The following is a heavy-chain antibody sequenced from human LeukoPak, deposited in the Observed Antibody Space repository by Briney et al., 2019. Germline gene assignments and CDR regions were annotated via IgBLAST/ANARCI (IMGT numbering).Heavy chain of an antibody. D-gene: IGHD3-10*01. CDR2: INHSGST. CDR3: ARVHYYGSGKTKYYYYGMDV. CDR1: GGSFSGYY. J-gene: IGHJ6*02. Sequence: SETLSLTCAVYGGSFSGYYWSWIRQPPGKGLEWIGEINHSGSTNYNPSLKSRVTISVDTSKNQFSLKLSSVTAADTAVYYCARVHYYGSGKTKYYYYGMDVWGQGTTVTVSS. V-gene: IGHV4-34*01.